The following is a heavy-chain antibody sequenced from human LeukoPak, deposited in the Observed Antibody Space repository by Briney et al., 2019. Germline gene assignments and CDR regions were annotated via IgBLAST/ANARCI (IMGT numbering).Heavy chain of an antibody. CDR1: GFTFSSYA. V-gene: IGHV3-64D*06. CDR2: ISSNGGST. CDR3: VKEEQQLDPYYFDY. D-gene: IGHD6-13*01. Sequence: PGGSLRLSCSASGFTFSSYAMHWVRQAPGEGLEYVPAISSNGGSTYYADSVKGRFTISRDNSKNTLYLQMSSLRAEDTAVYYCVKEEQQLDPYYFDYWGQGTLVTVSS. J-gene: IGHJ4*02.